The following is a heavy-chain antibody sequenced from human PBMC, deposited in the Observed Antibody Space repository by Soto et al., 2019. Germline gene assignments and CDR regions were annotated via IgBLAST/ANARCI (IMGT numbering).Heavy chain of an antibody. CDR3: AKGGSTGTYYYYMDV. CDR1: GFTFSSYA. V-gene: IGHV3-23*01. CDR2: ISGSGGST. Sequence: GGSLRLSCAASGFTFSSYAMSWVRRAPGKGLEWVSAISGSGGSTYYADSVKGRFTISRDNSKNTLYLQMNSLRAEDTAVYYCAKGGSTGTYYYYMDVWGKGTTVTVSS. J-gene: IGHJ6*03. D-gene: IGHD2-2*01.